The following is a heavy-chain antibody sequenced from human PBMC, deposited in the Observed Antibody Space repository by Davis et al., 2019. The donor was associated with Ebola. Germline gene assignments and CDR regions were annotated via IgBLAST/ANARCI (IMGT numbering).Heavy chain of an antibody. CDR2: IYYGGTT. V-gene: IGHV4-59*01. D-gene: IGHD3-9*01. Sequence: SETLSLTCTVSGDSMRNYYWSWIRQPPGKGLEWIGNIYYGGTTDYTPSLKSRVTISGDTSKNQFSLKLSSVTAADTAVYYCARDSMYYDILTGYYRGYMDVWGKGTTVTVSS. CDR1: GDSMRNYY. J-gene: IGHJ6*03. CDR3: ARDSMYYDILTGYYRGYMDV.